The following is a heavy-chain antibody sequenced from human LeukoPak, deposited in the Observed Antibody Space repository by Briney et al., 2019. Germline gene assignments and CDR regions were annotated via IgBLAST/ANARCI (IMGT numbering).Heavy chain of an antibody. V-gene: IGHV3-7*01. D-gene: IGHD4-11*01. Sequence: GGSLRLSCAASGFTFRSYAMSWVRQAPGKGLEWVANIKQDGSEKYYVDSVKGRFTISRDNAKNSLYLQMNSLRAEDTAVYYCARAFYSNFARVFDYWGQGTLVTVSS. CDR1: GFTFRSYA. CDR2: IKQDGSEK. CDR3: ARAFYSNFARVFDY. J-gene: IGHJ4*02.